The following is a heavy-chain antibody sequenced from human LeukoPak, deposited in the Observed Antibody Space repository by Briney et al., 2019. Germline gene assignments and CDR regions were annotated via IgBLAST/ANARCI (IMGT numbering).Heavy chain of an antibody. V-gene: IGHV4-39*01. CDR3: ARQESSNWD. CDR1: GGSIRSSTHY. J-gene: IGHJ4*02. Sequence: SSETLSLTCTVSGGSIRSSTHYWGWIRQPPGKGLEWIGSIFYSGSAYYNPSLKSRVTISVDTSKNQFSVKLNSVTAADTAVYYCARQESSNWDWGQGTLVTVSS. D-gene: IGHD4-11*01. CDR2: IFYSGSA.